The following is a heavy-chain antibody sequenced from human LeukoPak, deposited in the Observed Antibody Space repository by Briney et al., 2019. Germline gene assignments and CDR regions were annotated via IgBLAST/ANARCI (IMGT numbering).Heavy chain of an antibody. CDR2: IKSKTDGGTT. CDR3: TTGILAAGSYYFDS. V-gene: IGHV3-15*01. D-gene: IGHD6-25*01. CDR1: GFTFSNAW. Sequence: GGSLRLSCAASGFTFSNAWMSWVRQAPGKGLEWVGRIKSKTDGGTTDYAAPAKGRFTISRDDSKNTLYLQMNSLKTEDTAVYYCTTGILAAGSYYFDSWGQGTLVTVSS. J-gene: IGHJ4*02.